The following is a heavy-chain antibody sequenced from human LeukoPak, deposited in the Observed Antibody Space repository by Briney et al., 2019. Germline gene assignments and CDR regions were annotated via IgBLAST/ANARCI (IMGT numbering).Heavy chain of an antibody. CDR3: IVGATTSFDY. J-gene: IGHJ4*02. Sequence: GGSLRLSCAASGFTFSSYAMSWVRQAPGKGLEWVSAISGSGGRTYYADSVKGRFTIPRDNSKNTLYLQMNSLRAEDTAVYYCIVGATTSFDYWGQGTLVTVSS. CDR2: ISGSGGRT. V-gene: IGHV3-23*01. D-gene: IGHD1-26*01. CDR1: GFTFSSYA.